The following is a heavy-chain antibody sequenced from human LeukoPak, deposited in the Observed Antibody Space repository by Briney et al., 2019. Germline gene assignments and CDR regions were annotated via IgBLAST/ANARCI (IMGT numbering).Heavy chain of an antibody. Sequence: ASVKVSCNASGYTFTSYDINWVRQATGQGPEWMGWMNPNSGITGYAQKFQGRVSMTRNTSISTAYMELSSLKSEDTAVYYCARGLYYYDSNGRTPYDYWGQGTLVTVSS. CDR3: ARGLYYYDSNGRTPYDY. J-gene: IGHJ4*02. D-gene: IGHD3-22*01. V-gene: IGHV1-8*01. CDR2: MNPNSGIT. CDR1: GYTFTSYD.